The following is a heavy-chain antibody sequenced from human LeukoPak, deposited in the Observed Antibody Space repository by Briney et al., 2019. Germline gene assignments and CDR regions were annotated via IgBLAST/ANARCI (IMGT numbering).Heavy chain of an antibody. CDR2: IYYSGST. Sequence: SETLSLTCTVSGGSISSYYWSWIRQPPGKGLEWIGYIYYSGSTNYNPSLKSRVTISVDTSKNQFSLKLSSVTAADTAVYYCARASQDKRGYRGPFDYWGQGTLVTVSS. CDR3: ARASQDKRGYRGPFDY. CDR1: GGSISSYY. V-gene: IGHV4-59*01. J-gene: IGHJ4*02. D-gene: IGHD5-18*01.